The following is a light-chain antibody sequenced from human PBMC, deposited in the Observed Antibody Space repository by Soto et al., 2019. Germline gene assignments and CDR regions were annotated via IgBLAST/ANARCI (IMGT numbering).Light chain of an antibody. CDR3: PQYNNYLLT. Sequence: DIQMTQSPSTLSASVGDRVIITCRASQTISSWLAWYQQKPGKAPKLLIYKASSLESRVPSRFSGSGSGTEFTLTISSLQPVDFATFYCPQYNNYLLTFGGGTKVDIK. CDR2: KAS. J-gene: IGKJ4*01. CDR1: QTISSW. V-gene: IGKV1-5*03.